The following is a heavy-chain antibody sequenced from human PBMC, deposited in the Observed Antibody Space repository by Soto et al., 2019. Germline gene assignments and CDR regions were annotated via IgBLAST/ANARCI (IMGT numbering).Heavy chain of an antibody. Sequence: EVQLVESGGGLVKPGGSLRLSCAASGFTFSSYSMNWVRQAPGKGLEWVSSISSSSSYIYYADSVKGRFTISRDNAKNSLYLQMNSLRAEDTAVYYCASPRLGGSYSFDYWGQGTLVTVSS. CDR3: ASPRLGGSYSFDY. CDR2: ISSSSSYI. CDR1: GFTFSSYS. V-gene: IGHV3-21*01. J-gene: IGHJ4*02. D-gene: IGHD1-26*01.